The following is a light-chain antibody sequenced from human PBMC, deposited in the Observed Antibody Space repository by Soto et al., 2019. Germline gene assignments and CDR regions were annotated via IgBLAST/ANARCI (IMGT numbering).Light chain of an antibody. CDR3: AAWDDSLSGPNYV. V-gene: IGLV8-61*01. CDR1: SDSVSASHF. CDR2: NTN. J-gene: IGLJ1*01. Sequence: QTVVTQEPSFSVSPGGTVTLTCGLSSDSVSASHFPSWYQQTPGQAPRTLIYNTNTRSSGVPDRFSGSKSGTSASLAISGLRSEDEADYYCAAWDDSLSGPNYVFGTGTKVTVL.